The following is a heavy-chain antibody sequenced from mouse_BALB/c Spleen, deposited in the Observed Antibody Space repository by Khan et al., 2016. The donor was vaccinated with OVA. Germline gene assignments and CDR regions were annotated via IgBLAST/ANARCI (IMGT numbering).Heavy chain of an antibody. V-gene: IGHV1-18*01. D-gene: IGHD3-3*01. CDR3: ARDAGRY. J-gene: IGHJ4*01. CDR2: INPKNGDT. Sequence: VRLQQSGPELVKPGASVKISCKTSGYTFPEYTVHWVKQSLGKSLDWIGVINPKNGDTAYNQKFKGKATLTVAKSSSTAYMEFRSLTAEDSAVYYCARDAGRYWGQGTSVTVAS. CDR1: GYTFPEYT.